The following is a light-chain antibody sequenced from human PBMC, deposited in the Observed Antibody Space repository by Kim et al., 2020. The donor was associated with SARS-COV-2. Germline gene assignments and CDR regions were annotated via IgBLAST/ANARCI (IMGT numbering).Light chain of an antibody. CDR1: SGSVSTSYY. J-gene: IGLJ2*01. Sequence: GGTGTLTCSLSSGSVSTSYYPSWYQQTPGQAPRTLIYSTNARSSGVPDRFSGSILGNKAALTITGAQADDESDYYCVLYMGSGSVVFGGGTKLTVL. CDR2: STN. CDR3: VLYMGSGSVV. V-gene: IGLV8-61*01.